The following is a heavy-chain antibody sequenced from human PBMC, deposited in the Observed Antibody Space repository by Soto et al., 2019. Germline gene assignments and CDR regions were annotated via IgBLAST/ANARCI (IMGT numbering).Heavy chain of an antibody. CDR3: TRGGRDFDF. CDR2: IDHGGSEK. Sequence: VQVVESGGGLFQPGGSLRLSCEVSGFTFSGFWMNWVRQAPGKGLEWVANIDHGGSEKNLVDSVMGRFTISRDNAKDTLYLQMNNLRAEGTAVYYCTRGGRDFDFWGQGTLVAVSS. J-gene: IGHJ4*02. V-gene: IGHV3-7*04. D-gene: IGHD1-1*01. CDR1: GFTFSGFW.